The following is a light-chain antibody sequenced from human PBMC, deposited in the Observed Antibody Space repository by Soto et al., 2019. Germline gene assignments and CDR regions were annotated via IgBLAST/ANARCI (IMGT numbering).Light chain of an antibody. J-gene: IGKJ1*01. CDR1: QSVSSN. CDR2: GAS. Sequence: IVMTQSPAPLSVSPGERATLSCRASQSVSSNLAWYQQKPGQAPRLLIYGASMRATGIPARFSGSGSGTEFTLTISSLQSEDFAVYYCQQYNNWWTFGQGTKVEIK. V-gene: IGKV3-15*01. CDR3: QQYNNWWT.